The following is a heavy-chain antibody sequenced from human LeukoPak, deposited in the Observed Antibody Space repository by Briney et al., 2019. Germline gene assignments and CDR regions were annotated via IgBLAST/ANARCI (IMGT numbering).Heavy chain of an antibody. Sequence: GGSLRLSCAASGFTFSNYGMSWVRQAPGKGLEWVSVISKSGDITYYPGSVEGRFTISRDNSKNTLSLQMNSLRAEDTAVYYCAKGGDYFGSRGRYYFDYWGQGTLVTVSS. J-gene: IGHJ4*02. V-gene: IGHV3-23*01. CDR3: AKGGDYFGSRGRYYFDY. CDR1: GFTFSNYG. D-gene: IGHD3-10*01. CDR2: ISKSGDIT.